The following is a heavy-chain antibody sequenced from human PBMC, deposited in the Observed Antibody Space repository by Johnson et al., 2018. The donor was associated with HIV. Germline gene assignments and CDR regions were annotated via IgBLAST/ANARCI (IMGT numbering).Heavy chain of an antibody. CDR3: ARDAKVGYGDAFDI. J-gene: IGHJ3*02. Sequence: VQLVESGGGVVQPGRSLRLSCTASGFTFGDYAMSWFRQAPGKGLEWVGFIRSKAYGGSSTNYADSVKGRFTISRDNAKNTLYLQMNSLRAEDTAVFYCARDAKVGYGDAFDIWGHGTMVTVSS. D-gene: IGHD5-12*01. V-gene: IGHV3-49*03. CDR2: IRSKAYGGSST. CDR1: GFTFGDYA.